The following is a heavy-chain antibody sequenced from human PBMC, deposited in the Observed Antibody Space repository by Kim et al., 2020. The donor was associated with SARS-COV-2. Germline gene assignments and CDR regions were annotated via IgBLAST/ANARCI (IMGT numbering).Heavy chain of an antibody. V-gene: IGHV7-4-1*02. CDR3: ARGESRYDFWSGYYKGLNFDY. CDR1: GYTFTSYA. D-gene: IGHD3-3*01. J-gene: IGHJ4*02. Sequence: ASVKVSCKASGYTFTSYAMNWVRQAPGQGLEWMGWINTNTGNPTYAQGFTGRFVFSLDTSVSTAYLQISSLKAEDTAVYYCARGESRYDFWSGYYKGLNFDYWGQGTLVTVSS. CDR2: INTNTGNP.